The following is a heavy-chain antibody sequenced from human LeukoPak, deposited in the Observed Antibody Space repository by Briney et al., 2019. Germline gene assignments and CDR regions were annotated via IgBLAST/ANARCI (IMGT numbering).Heavy chain of an antibody. CDR3: ARDRGRVGTTKEAFDI. J-gene: IGHJ3*02. V-gene: IGHV1-2*02. CDR2: INPDSGDA. D-gene: IGHD1-26*01. CDR1: GHTFNAYY. Sequence: GASVKVSCKASGHTFNAYYLHWVRQAPGQGLEWTGWINPDSGDANYPQKFQGRVTMTRDTSISTAYMELSRLRSDDTAVYYCARDRGRVGTTKEAFDIWGQGTLVTVSS.